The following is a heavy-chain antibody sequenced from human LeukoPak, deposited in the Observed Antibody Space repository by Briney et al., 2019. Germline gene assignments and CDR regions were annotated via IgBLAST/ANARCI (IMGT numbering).Heavy chain of an antibody. CDR2: VYYGGSI. CDR1: GCSISTSLYY. J-gene: IGHJ4*02. V-gene: IGHV4-39*01. D-gene: IGHD4-17*01. Sequence: PSETLSLTCTVSGCSISTSLYYWVWIRQSPGKGLEWIASVYYGGSIYYNPSLKSRATMAVDMSKNQFSLKLRSVTAAETAVYYCARLYGDYAWGKGNLVTVSS. CDR3: ARLYGDYA.